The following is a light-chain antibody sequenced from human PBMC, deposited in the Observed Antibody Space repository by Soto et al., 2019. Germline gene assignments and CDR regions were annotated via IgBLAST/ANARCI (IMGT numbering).Light chain of an antibody. CDR1: QSVSSSY. V-gene: IGKV3-20*01. CDR2: GAS. Sequence: EIVLTQSPGTLSLSPGERATLSCRASQSVSSSYLAWYQQKPGQAPRLLIYGASSRATGIPDRFSGSGSGTDFTLTISSLQSEDSAVYYCHQYFNWRTFGQGTKVEIK. J-gene: IGKJ1*01. CDR3: HQYFNWRT.